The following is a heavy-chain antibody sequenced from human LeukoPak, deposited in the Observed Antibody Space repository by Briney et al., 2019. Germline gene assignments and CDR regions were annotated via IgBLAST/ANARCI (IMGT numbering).Heavy chain of an antibody. Sequence: SQTLTLTSTASGGSISSGGDCWSWIRQHPEKGLEWIGCIYYSGSAYYNPSLKSRVIISVDTSKNQFSLKMNSVTAADTAIYHCARAGTTVTGWGQGTLVTVSS. D-gene: IGHD4-17*01. J-gene: IGHJ4*02. CDR2: IYYSGSA. CDR1: GGSISSGGDC. CDR3: ARAGTTVTG. V-gene: IGHV4-31*03.